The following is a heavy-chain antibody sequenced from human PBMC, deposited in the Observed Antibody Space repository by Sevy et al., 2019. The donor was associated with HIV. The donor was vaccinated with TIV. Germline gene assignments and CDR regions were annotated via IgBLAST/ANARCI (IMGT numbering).Heavy chain of an antibody. CDR3: AGENAWGRGYS. CDR1: CGSITSLY. J-gene: IGHJ4*02. CDR2: IYYNGHI. D-gene: IGHD1-26*01. V-gene: IGHV4-59*08. Sequence: SETLSLTCTVSCGSITSLYWNWIRQPPGKGLEWIANIYYNGHINYNPSLKSRVTLSLDTSKNQFSLRLSSGTAADTAMYYCAGENAWGRGYSWGQGTLVTVSS.